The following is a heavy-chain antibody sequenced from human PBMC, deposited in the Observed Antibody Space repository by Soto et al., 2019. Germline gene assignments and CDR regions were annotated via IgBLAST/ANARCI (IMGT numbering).Heavy chain of an antibody. D-gene: IGHD4-17*01. CDR2: IKQDGSEK. Sequence: GGSLRLSCAASGFTFSSYWMSWVRQAPGKGLEWVANIKQDGSEKYYVDSVKGRFTISRDNAKNSLYLQMNSLRAEDTAVYYCARDYMTTVTPGGGDYYYYGMDVWGQGTTVTVSS. CDR1: GFTFSSYW. CDR3: ARDYMTTVTPGGGDYYYYGMDV. V-gene: IGHV3-7*05. J-gene: IGHJ6*02.